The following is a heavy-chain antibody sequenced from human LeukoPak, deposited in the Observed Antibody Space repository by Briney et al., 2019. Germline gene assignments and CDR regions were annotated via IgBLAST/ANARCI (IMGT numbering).Heavy chain of an antibody. CDR1: GYSISSTYY. CDR3: ARGHSSSWYSSPWFDP. CDR2: VFHSGNT. D-gene: IGHD6-13*01. Sequence: SETLSLTCTVSGYSISSTYYWGWIRQPPGKGLEWVGSVFHSGNTYYNPSLKSRLTISADTSKNQFSLTLTSVTAADTAVYYCARGHSSSWYSSPWFDPWGQGTLVTVSS. J-gene: IGHJ5*02. V-gene: IGHV4-38-2*02.